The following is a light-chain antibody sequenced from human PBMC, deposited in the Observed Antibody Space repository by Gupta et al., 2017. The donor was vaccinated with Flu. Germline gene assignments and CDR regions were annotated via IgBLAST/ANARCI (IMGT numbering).Light chain of an antibody. CDR3: QQYNNWPIT. CDR2: GAF. J-gene: IGKJ1*01. V-gene: IGKV3-15*01. CDR1: QSVSSN. Sequence: SPATLSVSPGERVTLSCRASQSVSSNLAWYQQKPGQAPRVLIYGAFTRATGIPARVSGSGSGTEYTLTISSLQSEDFAVYYCQQYNNWPITFGQGTKVEIK.